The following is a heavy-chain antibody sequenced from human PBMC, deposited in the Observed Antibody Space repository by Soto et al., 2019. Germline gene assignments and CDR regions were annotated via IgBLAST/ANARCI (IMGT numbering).Heavy chain of an antibody. V-gene: IGHV1-2*02. J-gene: IGHJ4*02. CDR1: GYTFTGHY. CDR3: GRGRSGQIVVFY. D-gene: IGHD1-26*01. Sequence: ASVKVSCKASGYTFTGHYIHWVRQAPEQGPEWMGEIGPESGATRYAQKFQGRVTMTRDMSITTVYMELNNLSPDDTAVYYCGRGRSGQIVVFYWGQGTPVTVPQ. CDR2: IGPESGAT.